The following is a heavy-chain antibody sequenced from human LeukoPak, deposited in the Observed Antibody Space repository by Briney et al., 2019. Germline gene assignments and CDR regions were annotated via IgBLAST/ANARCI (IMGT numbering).Heavy chain of an antibody. CDR1: GGSFSGYY. J-gene: IGHJ4*02. CDR2: INHSGST. V-gene: IGHV4-34*01. CDR3: ARTLPGDSLDY. D-gene: IGHD2-21*02. Sequence: SETLSLTCAVYGGSFSGYYWSWIRQPPGKGLEWIGEINHSGSTNYNPSLKSRVTISVDKSKNQFSLKLSSVTAADTAVYYCARTLPGDSLDYWGQGTLVTVSS.